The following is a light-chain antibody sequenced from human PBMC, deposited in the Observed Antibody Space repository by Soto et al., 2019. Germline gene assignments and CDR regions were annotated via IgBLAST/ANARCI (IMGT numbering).Light chain of an antibody. CDR2: ERS. V-gene: IGLV2-23*03. J-gene: IGLJ1*01. CDR1: SSDVGSYNL. Sequence: QSVLTQPASVSGSPGQSITISCTGTSSDVGSYNLVSWYQQHPGKAPKLMIYERSKRPSGVSNRFSGSKSGNTASLTISGLQAEDEADYYCCSYAGSSTFAYVFGTGTKVTVL. CDR3: CSYAGSSTFAYV.